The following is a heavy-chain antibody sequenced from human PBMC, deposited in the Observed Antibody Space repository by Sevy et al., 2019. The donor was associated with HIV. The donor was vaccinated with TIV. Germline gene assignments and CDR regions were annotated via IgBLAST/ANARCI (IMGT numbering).Heavy chain of an antibody. CDR1: GFDFNHHW. V-gene: IGHV3-7*01. CDR2: IKQDGSET. CDR3: ARLPTGLQSFNYLLSTYFDS. J-gene: IGHJ4*02. Sequence: GGSLRLSCAASGFDFNHHWMSWVRQAPQKGLEWVANIKQDGSETYYVDSLEGRFTISRVNAKNSLSLQINDLRAEDTAVYYCARLPTGLQSFNYLLSTYFDSWGQGTLVTVSS. D-gene: IGHD3-9*01.